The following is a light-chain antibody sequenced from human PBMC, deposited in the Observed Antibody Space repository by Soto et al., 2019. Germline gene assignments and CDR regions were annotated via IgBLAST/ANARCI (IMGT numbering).Light chain of an antibody. J-gene: IGLJ1*01. Sequence: QSVLTQPPSVSGAPGQRVTISCTGSSSNIGAGYDVHWYQQLPGTAPKLLIYGNSHRPSGVPDRFSGSKSGTSASLAITGLQAEDEADYYCEAYDGSLSGYVFGTGTKVTVL. CDR3: EAYDGSLSGYV. V-gene: IGLV1-40*01. CDR2: GNS. CDR1: SSNIGAGYD.